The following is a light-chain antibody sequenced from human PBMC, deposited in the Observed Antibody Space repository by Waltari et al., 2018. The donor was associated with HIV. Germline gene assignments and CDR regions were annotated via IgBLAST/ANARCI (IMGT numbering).Light chain of an antibody. J-gene: IGLJ2*01. CDR2: EVD. CDR1: PSDIAALNY. Sequence: QSALTQPASVSGSPGQSLTISCTGPPSDIAALNYVSWYQQHAGDAPKLIFFEVDYRPAGVSDRFSASKSGNSASLTISDLQAEDEADYFCSSYTSKNFLTFGGGTKLTVL. CDR3: SSYTSKNFLT. V-gene: IGLV2-14*01.